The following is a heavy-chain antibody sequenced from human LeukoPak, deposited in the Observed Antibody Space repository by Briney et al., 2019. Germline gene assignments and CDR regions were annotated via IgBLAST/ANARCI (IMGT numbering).Heavy chain of an antibody. V-gene: IGHV3-74*01. CDR2: TKSDGSSP. Sequence: PGGSLRLSCAASGFTFSSYFWMHWVRQAPGKGLVWVSRTKSDGSSPTYADSVKGRFTISRDNAKNSLYLQMNTLRAEDTAVYYCVRDLDLGGYSSFEYWGQGTLVTVSS. CDR3: VRDLDLGGYSSFEY. CDR1: GFTFSSYFW. J-gene: IGHJ4*02. D-gene: IGHD4-23*01.